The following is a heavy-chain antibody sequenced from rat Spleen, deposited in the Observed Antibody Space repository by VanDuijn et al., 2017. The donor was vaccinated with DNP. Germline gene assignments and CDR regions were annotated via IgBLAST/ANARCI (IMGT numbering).Heavy chain of an antibody. CDR3: ATGVYGGYADWFTY. CDR1: GFTFSDYA. CDR2: IIYDGSST. D-gene: IGHD1-11*01. V-gene: IGHV5S10*01. J-gene: IGHJ3*01. Sequence: EVQLVESGGGLVQPGNSLKLSCAASGFTFSDYAMAWVRQSPKKGLEWVATIIYDGSSTYYRDSVRGRFTISRDYARSTLYLQMDSLRSEDTATYYCATGVYGGYADWFTYWGQGTLVTVSS.